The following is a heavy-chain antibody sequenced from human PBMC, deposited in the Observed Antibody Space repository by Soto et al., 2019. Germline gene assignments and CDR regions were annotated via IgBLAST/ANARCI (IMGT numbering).Heavy chain of an antibody. CDR3: AHGRWAESRGGCRGLFDP. V-gene: IGHV1-69*02. D-gene: IGHD2-15*01. Sequence: QVQLVQSGAEVKNPGSSVKVSCKASGGTFSSYTISWVRQAPGQGLEWMGRIIPILGIANCAETFQGRVTSIAVEDASTAEMELRSLRSEDTAGYYCAHGRWAESRGGCRGLFDPWGQGTLVTVSS. CDR1: GGTFSSYT. J-gene: IGHJ5*02. CDR2: IIPILGIA.